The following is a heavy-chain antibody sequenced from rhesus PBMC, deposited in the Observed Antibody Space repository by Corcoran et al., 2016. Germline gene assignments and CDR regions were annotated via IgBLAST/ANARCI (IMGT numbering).Heavy chain of an antibody. Sequence: QVQLQESGPGLVKPSETLSLTCAVSGGSVSSSNWGSWVRPPPGTGLEWIGYVSGSRGTTYSNPSLKSRVTISTDTSKNQFSLKLISVTAADTAVYYCARDEGYSGYGFGYWGQGVLVTVSS. CDR2: VSGSRGTT. D-gene: IGHD5-42*01. V-gene: IGHV4-65*01. CDR1: GGSVSSSNW. J-gene: IGHJ4*01. CDR3: ARDEGYSGYGFGY.